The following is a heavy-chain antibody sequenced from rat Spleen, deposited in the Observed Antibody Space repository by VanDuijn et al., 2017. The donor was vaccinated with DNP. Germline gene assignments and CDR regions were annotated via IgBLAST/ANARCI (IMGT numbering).Heavy chain of an antibody. CDR3: ASWAPIAPLSTSNY. J-gene: IGHJ2*01. CDR1: GFTFSNYW. D-gene: IGHD1-2*01. CDR2: INTDGGST. Sequence: EVQLVESGGGLVQPERSLKLSCAASGFTFSNYWMTWIRQVPGKGLEWVASINTDGGSTYYPDSVKGRFTISRDNAENTVYLQMSSLRSEDTATYYCASWAPIAPLSTSNYWGQGVMVTVSS. V-gene: IGHV5-58*01.